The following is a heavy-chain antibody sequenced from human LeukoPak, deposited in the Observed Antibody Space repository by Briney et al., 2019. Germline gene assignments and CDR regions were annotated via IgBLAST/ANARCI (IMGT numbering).Heavy chain of an antibody. CDR1: GGSFSGYY. Sequence: SETLSLTCAVYGGSFSGYYWSWIRQPPGKGLGWIGEINHSGSTNYNPSLKSRVTISVDTSKNQFSLKLSSVTAADTAVYYCARERRGVVVAASQGRYYMDVWGKGTTVSVSS. CDR2: INHSGST. D-gene: IGHD2-15*01. CDR3: ARERRGVVVAASQGRYYMDV. V-gene: IGHV4-34*01. J-gene: IGHJ6*03.